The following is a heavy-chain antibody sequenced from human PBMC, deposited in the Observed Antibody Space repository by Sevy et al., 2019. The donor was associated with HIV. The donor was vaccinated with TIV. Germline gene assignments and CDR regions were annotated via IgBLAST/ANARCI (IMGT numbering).Heavy chain of an antibody. Sequence: SETLSLTCAVSGGSFSGYFWNWIRQSPGKGLEWIGEINHTGSLKYNPSLKSRPTISVDASKSQLSLHLRSVTAADTAVYYCARGRQAYIVLVPSAVPFVYWGRGTLVPVSS. D-gene: IGHD2-2*01. CDR2: INHTGSL. CDR3: ARGRQAYIVLVPSAVPFVY. V-gene: IGHV4-34*01. J-gene: IGHJ4*02. CDR1: GGSFSGYF.